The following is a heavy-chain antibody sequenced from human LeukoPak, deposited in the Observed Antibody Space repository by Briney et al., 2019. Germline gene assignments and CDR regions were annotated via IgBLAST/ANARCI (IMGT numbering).Heavy chain of an antibody. J-gene: IGHJ4*02. CDR1: GFTFDDYA. CDR2: ISWNSGSI. V-gene: IGHV3-9*01. Sequence: GGSLRLSCAASGFTFDDYAMHWVRQAPGKGLEWVSGISWNSGSIGYADSVKGRFTISRDNAKNSLYLQMNSLRAEDTALYYCAKDIVMDYYDSSGYSNYFDYWGQGTLVTVSS. CDR3: AKDIVMDYYDSSGYSNYFDY. D-gene: IGHD3-22*01.